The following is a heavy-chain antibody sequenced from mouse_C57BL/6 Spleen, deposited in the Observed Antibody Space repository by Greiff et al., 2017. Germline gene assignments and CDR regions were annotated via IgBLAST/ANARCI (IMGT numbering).Heavy chain of an antibody. J-gene: IGHJ4*01. D-gene: IGHD2-3*01. Sequence: VQLQQSGAELVKPGASVKLSCKASGYTFTSYWMHWVKPRPGQGLEWIGMIHPNSGSTNYNEKFKSKATLTVDKSSSTAYMQLSSLTSEDSAVYYCARDGGYYDYAMDYWGQGTSVTVSS. CDR1: GYTFTSYW. CDR3: ARDGGYYDYAMDY. V-gene: IGHV1-64*01. CDR2: IHPNSGST.